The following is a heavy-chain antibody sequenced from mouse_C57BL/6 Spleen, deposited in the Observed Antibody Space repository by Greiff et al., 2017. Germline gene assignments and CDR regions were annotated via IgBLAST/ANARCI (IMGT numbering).Heavy chain of an antibody. J-gene: IGHJ2*01. Sequence: VQLQQSGPGLVQPSQSLSITCTVSGFSLTSYGVHWVRQSPGKGLEWLGVIWSGGSTDYNAAFISRLSISKDNSKSQVFFKMNSLQADDTAIYYCARIYGSSYWGYYFDYWGQGTTLTVSS. V-gene: IGHV2-2*01. D-gene: IGHD1-1*01. CDR3: ARIYGSSYWGYYFDY. CDR2: IWSGGST. CDR1: GFSLTSYG.